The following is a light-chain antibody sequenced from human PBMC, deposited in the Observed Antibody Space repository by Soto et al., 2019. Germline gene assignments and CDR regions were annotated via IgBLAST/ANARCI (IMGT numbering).Light chain of an antibody. CDR2: DVI. CDR1: SIDVGGYNY. Sequence: QSVLTQPASVSGSPGQSITISCTGTSIDVGGYNYVSWYQQHQGKAPKLMIYDVINRPSGVSNRFSGSKSGNTASLTISGLQAEDEADYYCSSYTSSSTRVFGGGTKLTVL. V-gene: IGLV2-14*01. J-gene: IGLJ2*01. CDR3: SSYTSSSTRV.